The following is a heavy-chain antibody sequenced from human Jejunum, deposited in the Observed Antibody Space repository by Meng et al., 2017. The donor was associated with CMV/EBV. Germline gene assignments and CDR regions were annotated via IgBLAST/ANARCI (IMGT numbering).Heavy chain of an antibody. J-gene: IGHJ6*02. V-gene: IGHV4-59*01. CDR2: FEESANN. Sequence: GAALSRYYGSWLRKPPGKGVEYIAFFEESANNNSSTALKSRATMSVGASKSQVSLKLYSVSAADTAVYYCARFSATGAYYYGMDVWGQGTTVTVSS. CDR1: GAALSRYY. D-gene: IGHD3-10*01. CDR3: ARFSATGAYYYGMDV.